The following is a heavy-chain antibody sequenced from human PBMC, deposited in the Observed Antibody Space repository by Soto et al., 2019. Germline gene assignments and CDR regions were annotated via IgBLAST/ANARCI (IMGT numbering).Heavy chain of an antibody. J-gene: IGHJ4*02. D-gene: IGHD6-25*01. CDR2: IKPISEGGTT. CDR3: TTVPYSSAPT. V-gene: IGHV3-15*07. Sequence: EMQLVQSGGGLVKPGGSLRLSCVASRFNFSAAWLNWVRQIPGKGLEWVGRIKPISEGGTTAYAEAVKGRFTISRDDSKNALHLQMDSLKTEDSAVYYCTTVPYSSAPTWGLGTLVTVSS. CDR1: RFNFSAAW.